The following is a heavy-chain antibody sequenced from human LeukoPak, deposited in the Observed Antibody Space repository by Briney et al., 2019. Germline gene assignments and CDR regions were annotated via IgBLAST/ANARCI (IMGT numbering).Heavy chain of an antibody. Sequence: XXXVSGDSMNSSSFYWGWIRQPPGKGLEWIVTIYHGGSTDSYTGRTYYKSSLKSRVTISVDTSNNQFSLKLSFLHXXXXXXXXXXXEXXLXIDYWGXGXLVTVSS. CDR3: XXEXXLXIDY. CDR2: IYHGGSTDSYTGRT. V-gene: IGHV4-39*01. CDR1: GDSMNSSSFY. J-gene: IGHJ4*02.